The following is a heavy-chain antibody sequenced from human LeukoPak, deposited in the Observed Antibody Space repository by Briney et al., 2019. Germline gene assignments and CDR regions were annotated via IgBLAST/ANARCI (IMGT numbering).Heavy chain of an antibody. Sequence: PGRSLRLSCAASGFTFSTYGMHWVRQAPGKGLEWVAVISYDGSNKYYADSVKGRFTISRDNSKNTLYLQMNSLRAEDTAVYYCARENFMVRGVISFGWFDPWGQGTLVTVSS. V-gene: IGHV3-30*03. CDR3: ARENFMVRGVISFGWFDP. CDR1: GFTFSTYG. CDR2: ISYDGSNK. D-gene: IGHD3-10*01. J-gene: IGHJ5*02.